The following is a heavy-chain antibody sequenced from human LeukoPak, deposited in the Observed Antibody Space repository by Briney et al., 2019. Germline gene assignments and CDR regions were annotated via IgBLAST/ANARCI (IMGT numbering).Heavy chain of an antibody. CDR3: ARDGPYYYDSSGYYDAFDI. CDR1: GGSISSSSYY. Sequence: PSETLSLTCTVSGGSISSSSYYWGWIRQPPGKGLEWIGSIYHSGSTYYNPSLKSRVTMSLDTSKNQFSLKLSSVTAADTAVYYCARDGPYYYDSSGYYDAFDIWGQGTMVTVSS. V-gene: IGHV4-39*07. D-gene: IGHD3-22*01. J-gene: IGHJ3*02. CDR2: IYHSGST.